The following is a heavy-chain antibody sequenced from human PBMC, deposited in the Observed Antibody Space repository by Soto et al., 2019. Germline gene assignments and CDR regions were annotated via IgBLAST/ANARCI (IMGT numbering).Heavy chain of an antibody. D-gene: IGHD1-26*01. CDR2: MSTTNAI. J-gene: IGHJ4*02. CDR3: VRDSAWAFDF. V-gene: IGHV3-48*02. CDR1: GFTFSTYN. Sequence: LRLSCAASGFTFSTYNMNWVRQAPGKGLEWVSYMSTTNAIYYADSVRGRFTISRDNAKNLLDLQMNSLREEDTAVYYCVRDSAWAFDFWGQGTLVTVSS.